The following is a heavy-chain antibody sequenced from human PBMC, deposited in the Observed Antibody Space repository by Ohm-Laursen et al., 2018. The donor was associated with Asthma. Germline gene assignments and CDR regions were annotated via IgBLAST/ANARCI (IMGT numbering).Heavy chain of an antibody. Sequence: SDTLSLTCTVSGGSISSSSYYWGWIRQPPGKGLEWIGSIYYSGSTYYNPSLKSRVTISVDTSKNQFSLKLSFVTAADTAVYYCASRFSRITIFRDYYGMDVWGQGTTVTVSS. J-gene: IGHJ6*02. D-gene: IGHD3-3*01. CDR2: IYYSGST. V-gene: IGHV4-39*01. CDR1: GGSISSSSYY. CDR3: ASRFSRITIFRDYYGMDV.